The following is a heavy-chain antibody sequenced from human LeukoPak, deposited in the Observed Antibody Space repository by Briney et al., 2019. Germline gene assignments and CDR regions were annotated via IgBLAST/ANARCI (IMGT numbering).Heavy chain of an antibody. CDR3: ARREDAWGAFDH. V-gene: IGHV3-23*01. D-gene: IGHD3-16*01. J-gene: IGHJ4*02. CDR1: GFTFSTHT. CDR2: ISESGDNT. Sequence: PGGSLRLSCAASGFTFSTHTMRWVHQAPGKGLEWVSSISESGDNTYYGDSVKGRFTISRDNSKNTLYLQMNNLRVEDTAVYYCARREDAWGAFDHWGQGTLVTVSS.